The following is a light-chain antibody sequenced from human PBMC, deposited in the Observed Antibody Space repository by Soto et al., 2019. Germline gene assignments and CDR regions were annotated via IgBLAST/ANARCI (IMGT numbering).Light chain of an antibody. Sequence: EFVLTQSPGTLSLSPGERATLSCRASQSVSSSYLAWYQQKPGQAPRILIYGASTRATGIPDRFSGSGSGTDFTLTISRLEPKDFALYYCQQYGSSPPLTFGGGTKVETK. CDR1: QSVSSSY. CDR2: GAS. J-gene: IGKJ4*01. CDR3: QQYGSSPPLT. V-gene: IGKV3-20*01.